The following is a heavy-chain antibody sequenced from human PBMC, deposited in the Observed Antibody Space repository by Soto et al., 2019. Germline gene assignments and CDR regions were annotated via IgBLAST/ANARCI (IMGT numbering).Heavy chain of an antibody. CDR2: IDPSDSDT. CDR3: TTGITIFGVALALDV. CDR1: GYSFTIYW. D-gene: IGHD3-3*01. Sequence: PGESLKISCNGSGYSFTIYWISWVRQMPGKGLEWMGRIDPSDSDTKYSPSLQGQVTISVDKSITTAYLQWSSLKASDTAMYFCTTGITIFGVALALDVWGQGTTVTVSS. J-gene: IGHJ6*02. V-gene: IGHV5-10-1*04.